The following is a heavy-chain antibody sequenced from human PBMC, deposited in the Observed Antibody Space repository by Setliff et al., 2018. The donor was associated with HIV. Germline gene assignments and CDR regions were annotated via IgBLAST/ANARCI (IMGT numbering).Heavy chain of an antibody. J-gene: IGHJ4*02. V-gene: IGHV1-69*13. CDR3: ARDPTTVMDYFDY. CDR2: IIPIFGTG. CDR1: GGTFSNYA. D-gene: IGHD4-17*01. Sequence: SVKVSCKASGGTFSNYAISWVRQAPGQGLEWMGGIIPIFGTGMYAQKFQGRVTITADESTTTAYMELSSLRSEDTAVYYCARDPTTVMDYFDYWGQGTLVTVLL.